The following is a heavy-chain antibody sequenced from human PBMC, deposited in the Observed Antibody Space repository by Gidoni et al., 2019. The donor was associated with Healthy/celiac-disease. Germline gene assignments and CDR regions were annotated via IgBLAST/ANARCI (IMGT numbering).Heavy chain of an antibody. V-gene: IGHV4-34*01. CDR2: INHSGST. CDR1: GGSFSGYY. D-gene: IGHD2-2*01. J-gene: IGHJ5*02. CDR3: ARGALGCCSSTSCPLGWFDP. Sequence: QVQLQQWGAGLLKPSETLSLTCAVYGGSFSGYYWSWIRQPPGKGLEWIGEINHSGSTNYNPSLKSRVTISVDTSKNQFSLKLSSVTAADTAVYYCARGALGCCSSTSCPLGWFDPWGQGTLVTVSS.